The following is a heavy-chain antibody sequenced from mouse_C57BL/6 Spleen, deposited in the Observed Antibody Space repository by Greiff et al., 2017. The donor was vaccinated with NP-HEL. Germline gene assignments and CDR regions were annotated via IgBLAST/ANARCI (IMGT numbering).Heavy chain of an antibody. CDR3: ARLGATRYFDV. V-gene: IGHV1-69*01. Sequence: QVQLQQPGAELVMPGASVKLSCKASGYTFTSYWMHWVKQRPGQGLEWIGEIDPSDSYTNYNQKFKGKSTLTVDKSSSTAYMQLSSLTSEDSAVYYCARLGATRYFDVWGTGTTVTVSS. J-gene: IGHJ1*03. CDR2: IDPSDSYT. CDR1: GYTFTSYW. D-gene: IGHD3-1*01.